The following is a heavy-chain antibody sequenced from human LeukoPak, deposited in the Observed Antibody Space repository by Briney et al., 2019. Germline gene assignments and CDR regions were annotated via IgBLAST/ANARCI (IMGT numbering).Heavy chain of an antibody. V-gene: IGHV4-39*01. CDR3: ARLPPTYYYDSSGYSARYYFDY. CDR1: GGSISSSIYY. Sequence: PSETLSLTCTVSGGSISSSIYYWGWIRQPPGKGLEWIGSIYYSGSTYYNPSLKSRVNISVDTSKNQFFLKLSSVTAADTAVYYCARLPPTYYYDSSGYSARYYFDYWGQGTLVTVSS. J-gene: IGHJ4*02. CDR2: IYYSGST. D-gene: IGHD3-22*01.